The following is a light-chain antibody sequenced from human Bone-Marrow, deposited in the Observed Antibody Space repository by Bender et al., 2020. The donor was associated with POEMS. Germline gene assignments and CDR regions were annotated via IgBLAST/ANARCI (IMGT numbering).Light chain of an antibody. V-gene: IGLV2-11*01. CDR2: DFY. Sequence: QSALTQPRSVSGSPGQSVTISCIGTSSDLGRYNSVSWYQQHPGKAPKLVIYDFYKRPSGVPDRFSGSKSGSTASLTISGIQAEDEADYYCSTWDDRLNAWLFGGGTKLTVL. CDR1: SSDLGRYNS. J-gene: IGLJ3*02. CDR3: STWDDRLNAWL.